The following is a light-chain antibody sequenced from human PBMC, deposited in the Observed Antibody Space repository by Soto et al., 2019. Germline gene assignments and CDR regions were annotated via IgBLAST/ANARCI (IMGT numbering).Light chain of an antibody. CDR3: HQRQSWPRT. CDR1: QSVISTF. CDR2: GAS. V-gene: IGKV3-20*01. J-gene: IGKJ1*01. Sequence: EIVLTQSPGTLSLSPGERATLSCRASQSVISTFSAWYQQKPGQAPRLLIYGASNRATGIPARFSGSGSGTDFTLTISSLAPEDFAIYYCHQRQSWPRTFGQGTKVEIK.